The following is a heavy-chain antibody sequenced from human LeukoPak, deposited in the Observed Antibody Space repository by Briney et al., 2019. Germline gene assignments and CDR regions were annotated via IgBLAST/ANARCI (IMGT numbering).Heavy chain of an antibody. CDR3: AKDTLLYSSSWPFDY. Sequence: GGSLRLSCAASGFTFSSYGMHWVRQAPGKGLEWVAFIRYDGSNKYYADSVKGRSTISRDNSKNTLYLQMNSLRAEDTAVYYCAKDTLLYSSSWPFDYWGQGTLDSVSS. V-gene: IGHV3-30*02. J-gene: IGHJ4*02. CDR2: IRYDGSNK. D-gene: IGHD6-13*01. CDR1: GFTFSSYG.